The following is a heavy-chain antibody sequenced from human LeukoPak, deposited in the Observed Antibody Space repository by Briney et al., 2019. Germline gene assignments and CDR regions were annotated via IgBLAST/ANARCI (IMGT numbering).Heavy chain of an antibody. CDR3: ARQPHYDFWSGSPPKQANDY. V-gene: IGHV4-39*01. CDR2: IYYSGTT. J-gene: IGHJ4*02. CDR1: GGSVNTSSYY. D-gene: IGHD3-3*01. Sequence: PSETLSLTCTVSGGSVNTSSYYWGWIRQTPGKGLEWIGSIYYSGTTYYNPSLKSRVTISIDTSKNQFSLKLSSVTAADTAVYYCARQPHYDFWSGSPPKQANDYWGQGTLVTVSS.